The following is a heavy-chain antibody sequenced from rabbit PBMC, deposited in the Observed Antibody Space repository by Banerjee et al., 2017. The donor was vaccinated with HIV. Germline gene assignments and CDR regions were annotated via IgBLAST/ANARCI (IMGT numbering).Heavy chain of an antibody. CDR3: ARYGDIDWAGNL. D-gene: IGHD2-1*01. Sequence: QEQVKESGGGLVTPGGSLTLTCTASGFSFSTNYHMCWVRQAPGKGLEWIACIYAGTSGTTYYATWAKGRFTISKTSSTTVTLQMTSLTAADTATYFCARYGDIDWAGNLWGQGTLVTVS. CDR1: GFSFSTNYH. CDR2: IYAGTSGTT. J-gene: IGHJ4*01. V-gene: IGHV1S45*01.